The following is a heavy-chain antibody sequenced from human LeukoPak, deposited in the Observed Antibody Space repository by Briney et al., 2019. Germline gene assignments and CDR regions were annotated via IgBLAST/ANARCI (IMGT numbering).Heavy chain of an antibody. CDR1: GYTFTSYY. J-gene: IGHJ4*02. CDR3: TRDRGIVGTTPVYYFDY. CDR2: INPSGGST. D-gene: IGHD1-26*01. V-gene: IGHV1-46*01. Sequence: GGSLRLSCAASGYTFTSYYMHWVRQAPGQGLEWMGIINPSGGSTSYAQKFQGRVTMTRDTSTSTVCMELSSLRSEDTAVYYCTRDRGIVGTTPVYYFDYWGQGTLVTVSS.